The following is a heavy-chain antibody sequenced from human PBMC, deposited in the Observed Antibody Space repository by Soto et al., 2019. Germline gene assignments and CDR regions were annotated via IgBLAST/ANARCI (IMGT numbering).Heavy chain of an antibody. V-gene: IGHV1-46*01. Sequence: QVQLVQSGAEVKKPGASVKVSCKASGYTFTNYYIHWVRQAPGQGLEWMGIINPTSGSTNYAQKVQGRVPLTYDTSTTTVYMALSGLRSEDTAVLYCARDLAAGDHWGQGTLVTVSS. CDR3: ARDLAAGDH. CDR1: GYTFTNYY. D-gene: IGHD6-13*01. J-gene: IGHJ4*02. CDR2: INPTSGST.